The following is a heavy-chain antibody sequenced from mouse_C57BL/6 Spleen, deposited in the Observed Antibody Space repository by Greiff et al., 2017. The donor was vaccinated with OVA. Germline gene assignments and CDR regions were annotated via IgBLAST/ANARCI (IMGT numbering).Heavy chain of an antibody. CDR2: IYPGDGDT. Sequence: QVQLKESGPELVKPGASVKISCKASGYAFSSSWMNWVKQRPGKGLEWIGRIYPGDGDTNYNGKFKGKATLTADKSSSTAYMQLSSLTSEDSAVYFCAREGIYGSSLYYAMDYWGQGTSVTVSS. CDR1: GYAFSSSW. J-gene: IGHJ4*01. V-gene: IGHV1-82*01. CDR3: AREGIYGSSLYYAMDY. D-gene: IGHD1-1*01.